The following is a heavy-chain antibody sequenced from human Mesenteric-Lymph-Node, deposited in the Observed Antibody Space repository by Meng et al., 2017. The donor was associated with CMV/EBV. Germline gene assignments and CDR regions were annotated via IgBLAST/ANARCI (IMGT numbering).Heavy chain of an antibody. J-gene: IGHJ4*02. V-gene: IGHV3-21*04. Sequence: GESLKISCGASGFTFSSYSMNWVRQAPGKGLEWVSSISSDSSYIYYADSVRGRFTISRDNAKNSLYLQMNSLRAEDTAVYYCAKALSLAYYYDSSGYYALDYWGQGTLVTVSS. CDR2: ISSDSSYI. D-gene: IGHD3-22*01. CDR3: AKALSLAYYYDSSGYYALDY. CDR1: GFTFSSYS.